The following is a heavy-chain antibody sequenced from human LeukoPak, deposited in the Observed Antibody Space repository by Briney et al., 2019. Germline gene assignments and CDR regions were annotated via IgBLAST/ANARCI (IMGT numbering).Heavy chain of an antibody. D-gene: IGHD3-22*01. V-gene: IGHV3-11*04. J-gene: IGHJ4*02. CDR1: GFTFSNYW. Sequence: GGSLRLSCAASGFTFSNYWMHWVRQAPGKGLEWVSYISSSGSTIYYADSVKGRFTISRDNAKNSLYLQMNSLRAEDTAVYYCASTNPWDYYYDSSGYYADWGQGTLVTVSS. CDR2: ISSSGSTI. CDR3: ASTNPWDYYYDSSGYYAD.